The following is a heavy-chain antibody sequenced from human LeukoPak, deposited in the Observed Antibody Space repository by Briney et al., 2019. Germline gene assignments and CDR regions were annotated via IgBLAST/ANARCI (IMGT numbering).Heavy chain of an antibody. Sequence: ASVKVSCKASGGTLSSYAISWVRQAPGQGLEWMGRIIPIPGIVNYAQKFQGRVTITADKSTSTAYMELSSLRSEDKAVYYCARGELEQGGTDFDYWGQGTLVTVSS. CDR1: GGTLSSYA. V-gene: IGHV1-69*04. J-gene: IGHJ4*02. CDR2: IIPIPGIV. CDR3: ARGELEQGGTDFDY. D-gene: IGHD1/OR15-1a*01.